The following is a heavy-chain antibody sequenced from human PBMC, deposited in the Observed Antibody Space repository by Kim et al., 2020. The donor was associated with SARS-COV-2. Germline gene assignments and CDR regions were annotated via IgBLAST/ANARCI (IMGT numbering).Heavy chain of an antibody. CDR3: AREPNRDSSGYDAFDI. Sequence: SETLSLTCAVYGGSFSDYYWSWIRQPPGKGLEWIGEINHSGSTNYNPSLKSRVTISVDTSKNQFSLKLSSVTAADTAVYYCAREPNRDSSGYDAFDIWGQVTMVTVSS. CDR1: GGSFSDYY. V-gene: IGHV4-34*01. CDR2: INHSGST. D-gene: IGHD3-22*01. J-gene: IGHJ3*02.